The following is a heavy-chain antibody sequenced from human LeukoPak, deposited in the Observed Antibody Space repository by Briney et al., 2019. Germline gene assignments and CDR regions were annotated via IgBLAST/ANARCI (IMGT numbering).Heavy chain of an antibody. D-gene: IGHD6-13*01. V-gene: IGHV4-59*08. Sequence: SETLSLTCTVSGGSISSYYWSWIRQPPGKGLEWIGYIYDSGSTNYNPSLKSRVTISIDTSKNQFSLKLSSVTAADTAIYYCARQGRYSSSWYYYWGQGTLVTVSS. CDR1: GGSISSYY. CDR3: ARQGRYSSSWYYY. J-gene: IGHJ4*02. CDR2: IYDSGST.